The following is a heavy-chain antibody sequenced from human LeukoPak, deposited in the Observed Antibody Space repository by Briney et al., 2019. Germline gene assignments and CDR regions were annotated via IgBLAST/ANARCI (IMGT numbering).Heavy chain of an antibody. CDR3: ARDPREFDWPHFFDH. CDR2: ISGRNGNT. V-gene: IGHV1-18*01. Sequence: GASVKVSCKASGYTFTSYGISWVRQAPGQGLEWMGWISGRNGNTHFARSFQGRVALTTDASTSTAYMEMRSLRSDDTAVYYCARDPREFDWPHFFDHWGQGTLVTVSS. D-gene: IGHD3-9*01. CDR1: GYTFTSYG. J-gene: IGHJ4*02.